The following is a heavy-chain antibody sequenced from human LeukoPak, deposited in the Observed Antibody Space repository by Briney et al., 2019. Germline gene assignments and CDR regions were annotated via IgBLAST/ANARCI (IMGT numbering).Heavy chain of an antibody. J-gene: IGHJ6*03. D-gene: IGHD2-8*01. CDR1: GFTFSSYA. V-gene: IGHV3-30-3*01. CDR3: ARGLLYPLDYYYMDV. Sequence: GGSLRLSCAASGFTFSSYAMHWVCQAPGKGLEWVAVISYDGSNKYYADSVKGRFTISRDNSKNTLYLQMNSLRAEDTAVYYCARGLLYPLDYYYMDVWGKGTTVTVSS. CDR2: ISYDGSNK.